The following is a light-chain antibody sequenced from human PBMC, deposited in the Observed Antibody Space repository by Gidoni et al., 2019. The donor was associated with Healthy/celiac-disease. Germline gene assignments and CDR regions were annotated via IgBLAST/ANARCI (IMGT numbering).Light chain of an antibody. CDR1: QSVSSNY. Sequence: EIVLTQSPCTLSLSPGERATLSCRASQSVSSNYLAWYQQKPGQAPRLLIYGASSRATGIPDRFSGSGCGTDFTLTISRLEPEDFAVYYCQQYGSSPRTFGQGTKVEIK. V-gene: IGKV3-20*01. CDR3: QQYGSSPRT. CDR2: GAS. J-gene: IGKJ1*01.